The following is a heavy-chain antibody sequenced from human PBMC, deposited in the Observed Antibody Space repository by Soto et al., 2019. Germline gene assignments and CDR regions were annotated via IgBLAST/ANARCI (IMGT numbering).Heavy chain of an antibody. J-gene: IGHJ6*02. D-gene: IGHD2-2*03. Sequence: EVQLVESGGGLVKPGGSLRLSCAASGFTFSSYSMNWVRQAPGKGLEWVSSISSSSSYIYYADSVKGRFTISRDNAKNSMYLQMNSLGGEDTAVYYCARALDNRYGMDVWGQGTTVTVSS. CDR1: GFTFSSYS. CDR3: ARALDNRYGMDV. CDR2: ISSSSSYI. V-gene: IGHV3-21*01.